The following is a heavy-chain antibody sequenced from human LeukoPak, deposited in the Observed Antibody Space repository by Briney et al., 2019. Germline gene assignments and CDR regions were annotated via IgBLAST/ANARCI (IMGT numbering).Heavy chain of an antibody. Sequence: PSETLSLTCTVSGGSISSYYWSWIRQPAGKGLEWIGRIYTSGSTNYNPSLKRRVTISLDTSKNQFSLKLNSVTAADTAVYYCAREDASGSYWDYYMDVWGKGTAVTVSS. J-gene: IGHJ6*03. V-gene: IGHV4-4*07. CDR3: AREDASGSYWDYYMDV. CDR2: IYTSGST. D-gene: IGHD3-10*01. CDR1: GGSISSYY.